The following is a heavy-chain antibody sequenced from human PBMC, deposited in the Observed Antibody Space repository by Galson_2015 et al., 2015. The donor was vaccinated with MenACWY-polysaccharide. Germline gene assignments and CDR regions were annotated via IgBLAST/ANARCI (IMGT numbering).Heavy chain of an antibody. J-gene: IGHJ5*02. CDR2: ISYDGGT. D-gene: IGHD3-16*01. V-gene: IGHV4-31*03. CDR3: ARGGRAVSNRNWFDP. Sequence: TLSLTCIVSGDSITSGGYFWSWIRQHPGKGLEWIASISYDGGTYYNPSLKSRVTISADTPNNQFSLKLSSVTAADTAVYYCARGGRAVSNRNWFDPWGQGTLVTVSS. CDR1: GDSITSGGYF.